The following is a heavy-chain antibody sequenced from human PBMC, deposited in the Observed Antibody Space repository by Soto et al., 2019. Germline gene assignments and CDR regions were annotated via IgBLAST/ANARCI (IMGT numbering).Heavy chain of an antibody. J-gene: IGHJ4*02. CDR1: GFTFSNYD. CDR3: AKAGSNHNFDY. D-gene: IGHD4-4*01. Sequence: ESGGGVVQPGRSLRLSCAASGFTFSNYDIHWVRQAPGKGLEWVAVISFDGYNKYYADSVKGRFTISRDNSKNTLYLQMNSLRAEATAVYYCAKAGSNHNFDYWGQGTLVTVSS. V-gene: IGHV3-30*18. CDR2: ISFDGYNK.